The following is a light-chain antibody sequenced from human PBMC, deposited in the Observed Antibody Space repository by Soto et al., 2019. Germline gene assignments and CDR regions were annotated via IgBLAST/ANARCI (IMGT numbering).Light chain of an antibody. Sequence: DIQMTQSPSTLSASVGDRVTITCLASQSISRLLAWYQQKPGKAPKLLIYEASNLESGVPSRFSGSGSGTEFTLTIGGLQPDDFATYYCQQFNSYPITFGQGTRLEIK. CDR2: EAS. CDR1: QSISRL. J-gene: IGKJ5*01. V-gene: IGKV1-5*01. CDR3: QQFNSYPIT.